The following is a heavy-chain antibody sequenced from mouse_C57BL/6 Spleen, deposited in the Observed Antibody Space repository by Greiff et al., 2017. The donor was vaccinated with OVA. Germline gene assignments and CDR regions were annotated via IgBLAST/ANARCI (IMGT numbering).Heavy chain of an antibody. Sequence: VQLQQPGAELVRPGSSVKLSCKASGYTFTSYWMHWVKQRPIQGLEWIGNIDPSDSETNYNQKFKDKATLTVDKSSSTAYMQLSSLTSEDSAVYYCARVDYSASGYSFDYWGQGTTLTVSS. D-gene: IGHD1-1*01. J-gene: IGHJ2*01. V-gene: IGHV1-52*01. CDR2: IDPSDSET. CDR1: GYTFTSYW. CDR3: ARVDYSASGYSFDY.